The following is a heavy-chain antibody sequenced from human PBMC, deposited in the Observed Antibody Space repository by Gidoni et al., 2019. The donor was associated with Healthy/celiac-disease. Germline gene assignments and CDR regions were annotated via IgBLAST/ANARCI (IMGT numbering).Heavy chain of an antibody. V-gene: IGHV5-51*01. D-gene: IGHD3-22*01. J-gene: IGHJ6*03. CDR1: GYSFTSYW. CDR3: ARMVIDYYYYMDV. CDR2: IYPGDSDT. Sequence: DVQLVQSGAEVKTPGASLTLSCKGSGYSFTSYWIGWVRQMPGKGLEWMGIIYPGDSDTRYSPSFQGQVTISDDKSISTAYLQWSSLKASDTAMYYCARMVIDYYYYMDVWGKGTTVTVSS.